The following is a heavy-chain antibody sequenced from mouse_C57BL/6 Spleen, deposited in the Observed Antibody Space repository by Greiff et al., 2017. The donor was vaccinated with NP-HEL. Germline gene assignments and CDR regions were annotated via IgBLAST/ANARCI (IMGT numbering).Heavy chain of an antibody. CDR3: ARKAPYYYGSSYYAMDY. V-gene: IGHV2-2*01. CDR1: GFSLTSYG. Sequence: VQLQQSGPGLVQPSQSLSITCTVSGFSLTSYGVHWVRQSPGKGLEWLGVIWSGGSTDYNAAFISRLSISKDNSKSHVFFKMNSLQADDTAIYYCARKAPYYYGSSYYAMDYWGQGTSVTVSS. D-gene: IGHD1-1*01. CDR2: IWSGGST. J-gene: IGHJ4*01.